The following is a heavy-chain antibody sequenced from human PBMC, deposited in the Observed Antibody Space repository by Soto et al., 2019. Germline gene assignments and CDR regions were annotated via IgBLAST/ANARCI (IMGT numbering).Heavy chain of an antibody. CDR2: INSDGSST. Sequence: EVQLVESGGGLVQPGGSLRLSCAASGFTFSRYWMHWVRQAPGKGLVWVSRINSDGSSTSYADSVKGRFTISRDNAKNTLYLQMNSLRAEDTAVYYCATPITIFGVVSGCAWGQGTLVTVSS. CDR1: GFTFSRYW. J-gene: IGHJ4*02. V-gene: IGHV3-74*01. CDR3: ATPITIFGVVSGCA. D-gene: IGHD3-3*01.